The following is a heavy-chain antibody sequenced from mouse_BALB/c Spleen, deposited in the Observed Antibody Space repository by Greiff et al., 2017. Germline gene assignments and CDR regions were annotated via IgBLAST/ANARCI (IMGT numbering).Heavy chain of an antibody. J-gene: IGHJ3*01. CDR1: GYTFTDYE. CDR3: TRFYGSSYWFAY. Sequence: QVQLQQSGAELVRPGASVTLSCKASGYTFTDYEMHWVKQTPVHGLEWIGAIDPETGGTAYNQKFKGKATLTADKSSSTAYLVLRSLTSEDSAVYYCTRFYGSSYWFAYWGQGTLVTVSA. V-gene: IGHV1-15*01. CDR2: IDPETGGT. D-gene: IGHD1-1*01.